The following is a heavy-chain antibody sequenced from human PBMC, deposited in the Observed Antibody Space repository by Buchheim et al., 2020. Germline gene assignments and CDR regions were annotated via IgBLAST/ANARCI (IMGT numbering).Heavy chain of an antibody. J-gene: IGHJ4*02. D-gene: IGHD3-9*01. CDR3: AKAWLSRLRYFDWLFTLDY. CDR2: ISGSGGST. Sequence: EVQLLESGGGLVQPGGSLRLSCAASGFTFSSYAMSWVRQAPGKGLEWVSAISGSGGSTYYADSVKGRFTISRDTSKNTLYLQMNSLRAEDTAVYYCAKAWLSRLRYFDWLFTLDYWGQGTL. CDR1: GFTFSSYA. V-gene: IGHV3-23*01.